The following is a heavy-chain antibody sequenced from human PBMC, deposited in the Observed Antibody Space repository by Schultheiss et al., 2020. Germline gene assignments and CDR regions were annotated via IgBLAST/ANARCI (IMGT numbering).Heavy chain of an antibody. CDR1: GGTFNSYT. J-gene: IGHJ4*02. V-gene: IGHV1-69*02. D-gene: IGHD1-7*01. Sequence: SVKVSCEDCGGTFNSYTISCVRQAPGQALEWMGRIIPILGIANYAQQFQGRVTITANKSTSTAYMELSSQRSEDTAVYYCALESLLDNWIYENYFDYWGQGTLVTVSS. CDR2: IIPILGIA. CDR3: ALESLLDNWIYENYFDY.